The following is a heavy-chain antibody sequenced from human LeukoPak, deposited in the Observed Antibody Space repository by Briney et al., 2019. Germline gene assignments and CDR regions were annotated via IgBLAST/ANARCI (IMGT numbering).Heavy chain of an antibody. CDR1: GGSISCGGYY. Sequence: SETLSLTCTVSGGSISCGGYYWSWIRQHPGKGLEWIGYIYYSGSTYYNPSLKSRVAISVDTSKNQFSLKLSSVTAADTAVYYCASGGYGGNSGRDYWGQGTLVIVSP. CDR3: ASGGYGGNSGRDY. V-gene: IGHV4-31*03. J-gene: IGHJ4*02. CDR2: IYYSGST. D-gene: IGHD4-23*01.